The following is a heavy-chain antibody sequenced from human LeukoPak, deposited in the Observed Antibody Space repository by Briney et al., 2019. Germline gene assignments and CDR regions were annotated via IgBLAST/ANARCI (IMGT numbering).Heavy chain of an antibody. CDR2: ISAYNGNT. Sequence: ASVKVSCKASGYTFTSYGISWVRQAPGRGLEWMGWISAYNGNTNYARKLQGRVTMTTDTSTSTAYMELRSLRSDDTAVYYCARIAAAPDYDILTGWLMGSYYFDYWGQGTLVTVSS. CDR3: ARIAAAPDYDILTGWLMGSYYFDY. V-gene: IGHV1-18*01. D-gene: IGHD3-9*01. J-gene: IGHJ4*02. CDR1: GYTFTSYG.